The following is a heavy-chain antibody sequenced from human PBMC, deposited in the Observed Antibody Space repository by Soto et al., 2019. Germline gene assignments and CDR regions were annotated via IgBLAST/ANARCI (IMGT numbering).Heavy chain of an antibody. V-gene: IGHV3-21*01. CDR1: GFTFSSYS. CDR2: ISSSSSYI. J-gene: IGHJ6*02. D-gene: IGHD6-13*01. CDR3: ARDGAAAGRGSGMDV. Sequence: EVQLVESGGGLVKPGGSLRLSCAASGFTFSSYSMNWVRQAPGKGLEWVSSISSSSSYIYYADSVKGRFTISRDNTKNSLYLQMNSLRAEDTAVYYCARDGAAAGRGSGMDVWGQGTTVTVSS.